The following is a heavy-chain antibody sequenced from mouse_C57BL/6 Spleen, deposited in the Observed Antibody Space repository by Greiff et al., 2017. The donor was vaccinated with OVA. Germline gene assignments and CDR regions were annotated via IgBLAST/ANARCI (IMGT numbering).Heavy chain of an antibody. J-gene: IGHJ2*01. CDR2: IDPSDSYT. Sequence: QVQLQQPGAELVKPGASVKLSCKASGYTFTSYWMQWVKQRPGQGLEWIGEIDPSDSYTNYNQKFKGKATLTVDTSSSTAYMQLSSLTSEDSAVYYCVPTGTEDYWGQGTTLTVSS. D-gene: IGHD4-1*01. CDR3: VPTGTEDY. V-gene: IGHV1-50*01. CDR1: GYTFTSYW.